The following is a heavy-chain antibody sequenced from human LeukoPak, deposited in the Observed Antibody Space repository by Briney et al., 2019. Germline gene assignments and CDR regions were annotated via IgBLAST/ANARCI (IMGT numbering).Heavy chain of an antibody. Sequence: PSETLSLTCTVSGGSISSYYWSWIRQPAGKGLEWIGRIYTSGSTNYNPSLKSRVTISVDTSKNQFSLKLSSVTAADTAVYYCARVHDYGDYDGVDWFDPWGQGTLVTVSS. CDR2: IYTSGST. CDR3: ARVHDYGDYDGVDWFDP. CDR1: GGSISSYY. J-gene: IGHJ5*02. D-gene: IGHD4-17*01. V-gene: IGHV4-4*07.